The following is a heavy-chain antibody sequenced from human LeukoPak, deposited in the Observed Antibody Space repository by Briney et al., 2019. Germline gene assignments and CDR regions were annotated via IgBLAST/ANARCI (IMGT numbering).Heavy chain of an antibody. Sequence: PGGSLRLSCAASGFTFSNYAMSWVRQAPGKGLEWVSAISVNGGSTYYADSVKGRFTISRDNSKNTLYLQMNSLRAEDTAVYYCAKDTHYDSSGLNYFDYWGQGTLVTVSS. D-gene: IGHD3-22*01. CDR1: GFTFSNYA. J-gene: IGHJ4*02. CDR2: ISVNGGST. V-gene: IGHV3-23*01. CDR3: AKDTHYDSSGLNYFDY.